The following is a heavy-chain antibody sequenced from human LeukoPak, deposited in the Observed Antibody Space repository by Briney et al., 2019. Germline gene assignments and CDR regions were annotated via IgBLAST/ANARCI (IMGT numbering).Heavy chain of an antibody. D-gene: IGHD6-13*01. V-gene: IGHV3-48*04. CDR1: GFTFSSYN. CDR2: ISSSSTTI. CDR3: ARGAFPYSKTPDY. J-gene: IGHJ4*02. Sequence: GGSLRLSCAASGFTFSSYNMNWVRQAPGKGLEWVSYISSSSTTIYYADSVKGRFTISRDNAKNSLYLQMNSLRADDTAVYYCARGAFPYSKTPDYWGQGTLVTVSS.